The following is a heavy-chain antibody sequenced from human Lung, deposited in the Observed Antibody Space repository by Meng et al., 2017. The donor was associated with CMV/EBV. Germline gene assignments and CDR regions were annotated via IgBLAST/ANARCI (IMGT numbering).Heavy chain of an antibody. CDR3: ARARDRSVPGRFDP. D-gene: IGHD3-10*02. V-gene: IGHV3-11*01. CDR2: ISNSGTTI. J-gene: IGHJ5*02. Sequence: GGSLRLXCAASGFTFSDYYMSWIRQAPGKGLEWFSYISNSGTTIYYTDPVKGRFTISRDNAENSLYLQMNSLRVEDTAVYYCARARDRSVPGRFDPWGQGXLVTVSS. CDR1: GFTFSDYY.